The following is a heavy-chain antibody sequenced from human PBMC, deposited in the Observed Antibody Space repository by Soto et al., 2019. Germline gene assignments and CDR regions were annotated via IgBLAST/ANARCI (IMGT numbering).Heavy chain of an antibody. CDR1: GFTFSSYG. CDR2: ISYDGSNK. CDR3: AKATDFWTLFDY. J-gene: IGHJ4*02. V-gene: IGHV3-30*18. D-gene: IGHD3-3*01. Sequence: QVQLVESGGGVVQPGSSLRLSCAASGFTFSSYGMHWVRQAPGKGLEWVAVISYDGSNKYYADSVKGRFTISRDNSKNTLYLQMNSLSAEDTAVYYCAKATDFWTLFDYWGQGTLVTVSS.